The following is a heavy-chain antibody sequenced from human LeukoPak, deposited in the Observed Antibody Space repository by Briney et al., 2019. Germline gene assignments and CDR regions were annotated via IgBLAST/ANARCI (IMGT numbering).Heavy chain of an antibody. CDR3: ARKISQGIGIVIEAFDV. CDR2: ISSSSSTI. V-gene: IGHV3-48*01. D-gene: IGHD2/OR15-2a*01. Sequence: GSLGLSCAASGFTFSSYSMNWVRQAPGKGLEWVSYISSSSSTICYADSVKGRFTISRDNAKNSLYLQMNSLRAEDTAVYYCARKISQGIGIVIEAFDVWGQGTMVTVSS. J-gene: IGHJ3*01. CDR1: GFTFSSYS.